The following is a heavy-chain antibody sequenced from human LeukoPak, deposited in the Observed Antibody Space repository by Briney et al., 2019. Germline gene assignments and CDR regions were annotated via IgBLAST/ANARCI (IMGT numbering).Heavy chain of an antibody. J-gene: IGHJ4*02. CDR2: MNPNSGKT. Sequence: ASVKVSFKASGYTFTSYDINWVRQATGQGLEWMGWMNPNSGKTGYAQKFQGRVTMTRNTSISTAYMELSSLRSEDTAVYYCARRTMWDTNGWLSPDYWGQGNLVTVSS. D-gene: IGHD6-19*01. V-gene: IGHV1-8*01. CDR1: GYTFTSYD. CDR3: ARRTMWDTNGWLSPDY.